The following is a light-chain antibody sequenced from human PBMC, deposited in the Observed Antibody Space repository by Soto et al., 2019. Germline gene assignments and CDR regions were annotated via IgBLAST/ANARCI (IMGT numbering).Light chain of an antibody. CDR1: QGISYF. CDR3: QKYNSAPWT. J-gene: IGKJ1*01. Sequence: DIRMSQSPSSLSASVGDRVAITCRASQGISYFLAWYQNKPGKLPNLLIYAASTLQSGVPSRFSGSGSGTDFTLTISSLQPEDVATYYCQKYNSAPWTFGQGTKVEIK. CDR2: AAS. V-gene: IGKV1-27*01.